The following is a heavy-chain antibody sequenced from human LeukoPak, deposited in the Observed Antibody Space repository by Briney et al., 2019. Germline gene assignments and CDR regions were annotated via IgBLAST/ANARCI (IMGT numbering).Heavy chain of an antibody. V-gene: IGHV3-23*01. CDR1: GFTFGNYA. Sequence: HSGESLRLSCAASGFTFGNYAMSWVRQAPGKGLEWVSSIDASGGATYYADSVKGRFTISRDNSKNTFYLQMNSLRAEDAAVYSCAKGSGSGWYGWFAPWGQGTLVTVSS. D-gene: IGHD6-19*01. CDR2: IDASGGAT. J-gene: IGHJ5*02. CDR3: AKGSGSGWYGWFAP.